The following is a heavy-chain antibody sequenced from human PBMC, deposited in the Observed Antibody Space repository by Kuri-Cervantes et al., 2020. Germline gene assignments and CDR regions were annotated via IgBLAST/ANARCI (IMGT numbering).Heavy chain of an antibody. CDR2: MNPNSGNT. D-gene: IGHD3-10*01. Sequence: ASVKVSCKASGYTFTSYDINWVRQATGQGLEWMGWMNPNSGNTGYAQKFQGRATMTTDTSTSTAYMEVRSLRSDDTAVYYCARVLPWFGDPSGHWDYWGQGTLVTVSS. V-gene: IGHV1-8*01. CDR1: GYTFTSYD. J-gene: IGHJ4*02. CDR3: ARVLPWFGDPSGHWDY.